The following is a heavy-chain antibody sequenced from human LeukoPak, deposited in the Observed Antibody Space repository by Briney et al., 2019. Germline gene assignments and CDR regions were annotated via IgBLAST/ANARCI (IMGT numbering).Heavy chain of an antibody. J-gene: IGHJ6*02. V-gene: IGHV4-31*03. CDR2: IYYRGNT. CDR1: GGSINSGGYY. CDR3: AREDHDYFAMDV. Sequence: SETLSLTCTVSGGSINSGGYYWSWIRQHPGKGLEWLGYIYYRGNTHYNSSLKSRVTISVDTSKNQFSLKLYSVTAADSAVYYCAREDHDYFAMDVWGQGTTVTVSS.